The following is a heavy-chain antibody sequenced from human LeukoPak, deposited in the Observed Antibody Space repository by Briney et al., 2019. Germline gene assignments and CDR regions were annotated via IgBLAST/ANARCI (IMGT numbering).Heavy chain of an antibody. CDR2: ISASATSI. CDR3: ARGKIRYSYGRFDY. D-gene: IGHD5-18*01. J-gene: IGHJ4*02. V-gene: IGHV3-21*01. Sequence: GGSLRLSCATSGFTFSDYTMNWVRQAPGKGLEWVSFISASATSIYYADSVRGRFTISRDNAKSSLYLQMNSLRVEDTAVYYCARGKIRYSYGRFDYWGQGILVTVSS. CDR1: GFTFSDYT.